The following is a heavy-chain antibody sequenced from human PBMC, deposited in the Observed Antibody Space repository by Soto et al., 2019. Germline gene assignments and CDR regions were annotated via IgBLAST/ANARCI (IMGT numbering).Heavy chain of an antibody. CDR3: ARLIAAAGKYYYYYYYMDV. CDR1: GGNISSYY. Sequence: SETQSLTSTVSGGNISSYYWSWIRQPPGKGLEWIGYIYYSGSTNYNPSLKSRVTISVDTSKNQFSLKLSSVTAADTAVYYCARLIAAAGKYYYYYYYMDVWGKGPRSPSP. CDR2: IYYSGST. V-gene: IGHV4-59*08. J-gene: IGHJ6*03. D-gene: IGHD6-13*01.